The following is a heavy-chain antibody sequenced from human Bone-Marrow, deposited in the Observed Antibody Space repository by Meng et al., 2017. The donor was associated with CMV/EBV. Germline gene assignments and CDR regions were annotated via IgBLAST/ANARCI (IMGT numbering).Heavy chain of an antibody. Sequence: SCAISGDSVSSNSAAWNWIRQSPSRGLEWLGRAYYRSKWYNDYAVSVKSRISINPDTSKNQFSLQLNSVTPEDAAVYYCARQMGYFDYWGQGTLVTVSS. CDR2: AYYRSKWYN. D-gene: IGHD5-24*01. CDR1: GDSVSSNSAA. CDR3: ARQMGYFDY. V-gene: IGHV6-1*01. J-gene: IGHJ4*02.